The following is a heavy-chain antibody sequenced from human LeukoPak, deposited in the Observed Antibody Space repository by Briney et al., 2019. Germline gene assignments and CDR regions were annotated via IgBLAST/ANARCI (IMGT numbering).Heavy chain of an antibody. CDR2: INHSGST. J-gene: IGHJ4*02. CDR3: ARGGDIVVVVAATGFDY. Sequence: SETLSLTCPVYGGSFSGYYWSWIRQPPGKGLGWIGEINHSGSTNYNPSLKSRVTISVDTSKNQFSLKLSSVTAADTAVYYCARGGDIVVVVAATGFDYWGQGTLVTVSS. V-gene: IGHV4-34*01. D-gene: IGHD2-15*01. CDR1: GGSFSGYY.